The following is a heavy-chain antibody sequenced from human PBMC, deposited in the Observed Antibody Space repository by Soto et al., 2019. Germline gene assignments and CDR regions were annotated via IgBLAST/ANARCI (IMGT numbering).Heavy chain of an antibody. D-gene: IGHD6-25*01. J-gene: IGHJ4*02. CDR2: MNPYTGKA. Sequence: GGSVKVSCKASGHTFTTYDINWVRQAPGQGLEWMGWMNPYTGKAGYAQKFQGRVTMTRDNSISTAYMELSSLRSEHTAVYYCARRKERSGPNYFDYWGLGTLVTVSS. CDR3: ARRKERSGPNYFDY. V-gene: IGHV1-8*01. CDR1: GHTFTTYD.